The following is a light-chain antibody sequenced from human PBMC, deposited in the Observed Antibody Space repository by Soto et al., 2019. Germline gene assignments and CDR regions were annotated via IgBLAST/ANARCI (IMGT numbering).Light chain of an antibody. J-gene: IGLJ3*02. CDR3: QAYDYSLTASV. Sequence: QSALTQPPSASGSPGQSVTISCTGTSSDVGGYHYVSWYQQHPGKAPKLVIFGNRNRPSGVPERFSGSKSGTSASLTITGLQAEDEADYYCQAYDYSLTASVFGGGTKLTVL. CDR2: GNR. V-gene: IGLV2-8*01. CDR1: SSDVGGYHY.